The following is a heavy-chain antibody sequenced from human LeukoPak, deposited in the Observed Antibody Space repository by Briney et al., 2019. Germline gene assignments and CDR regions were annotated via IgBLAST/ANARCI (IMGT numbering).Heavy chain of an antibody. J-gene: IGHJ1*01. CDR1: GFTFSSYG. V-gene: IGHV3-30*18. D-gene: IGHD3-22*01. CDR2: ISYDGSNK. Sequence: GGSLRLSCAASGFTFSSYGMHWVRQAPGKGLEWVADISYDGSNKYYADSVKGRFTISRDNSKNTLYLQMNSLRAEDTAVYYCANGGYYYDSSGYRIFGLGYFQHWGQGTLVTVSS. CDR3: ANGGYYYDSSGYRIFGLGYFQH.